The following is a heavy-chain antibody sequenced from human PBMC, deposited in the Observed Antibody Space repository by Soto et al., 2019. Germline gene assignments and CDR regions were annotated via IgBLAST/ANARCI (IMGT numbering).Heavy chain of an antibody. J-gene: IGHJ5*02. Sequence: QVQLQESGPGLVKPSQTRSLTCTVSGGSISSGGYYWSWIRQHPGKGLEWIGYIYYSGSTYYNPSLKSRVTISVDTSKNLFSLKLSSVTAADTAVYYCARAGIYDLWSGYCQFDPWGQGTLVTVSS. CDR1: GGSISSGGYY. V-gene: IGHV4-31*03. CDR3: ARAGIYDLWSGYCQFDP. D-gene: IGHD3-3*01. CDR2: IYYSGST.